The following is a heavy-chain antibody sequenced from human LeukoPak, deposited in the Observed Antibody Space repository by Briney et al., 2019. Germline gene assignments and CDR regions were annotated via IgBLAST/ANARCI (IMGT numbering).Heavy chain of an antibody. Sequence: GGSLRLSCVASGFTFSNSWMIWVRQAPGKGLEWVGRIKSKTDGGAIDYAAPVKGRFSISRDDSKDTMFLQMNNLKSDDTAIYYCATHIPWDIWGPGTMVTVSS. CDR2: IKSKTDGGAI. D-gene: IGHD2-21*01. CDR1: GFTFSNSW. V-gene: IGHV3-15*01. CDR3: ATHIPWDI. J-gene: IGHJ3*02.